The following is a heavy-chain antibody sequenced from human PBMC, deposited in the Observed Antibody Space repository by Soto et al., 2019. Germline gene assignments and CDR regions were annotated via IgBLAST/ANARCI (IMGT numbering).Heavy chain of an antibody. Sequence: GGSLRLSCAASGFTFSDFALNWVRQAPGKGLEWVSGISGSGSTTNYADSVKGGFTISRDNFNNTLYLQMNSLRAEDTAVYYCSKAIWFGEGDYYYFIDVWGKGTTVTVSS. V-gene: IGHV3-23*01. CDR2: ISGSGSTT. CDR3: SKAIWFGEGDYYYFIDV. J-gene: IGHJ6*03. CDR1: GFTFSDFA. D-gene: IGHD3-10*01.